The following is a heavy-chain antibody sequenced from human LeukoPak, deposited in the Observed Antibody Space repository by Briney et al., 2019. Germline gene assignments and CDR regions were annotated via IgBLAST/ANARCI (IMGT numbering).Heavy chain of an antibody. V-gene: IGHV3-23*01. D-gene: IGHD6-25*01. CDR2: ISGSGGST. CDR1: GFTFSSYA. J-gene: IGHJ4*02. CDR3: AKDQQRLPEGDY. Sequence: PGGSLRLSCAASGFTFSSYAMSWVRQAPGKGLEWVSAISGSGGSTYYADSVKGRFTISRDNSKNTLYPQMNSLRAEDTAVYYCAKDQQRLPEGDYWGQGTLVTVSS.